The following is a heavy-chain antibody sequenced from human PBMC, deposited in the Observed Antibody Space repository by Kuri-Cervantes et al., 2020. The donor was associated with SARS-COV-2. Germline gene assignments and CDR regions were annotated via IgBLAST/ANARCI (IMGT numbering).Heavy chain of an antibody. V-gene: IGHV3-23*01. J-gene: IGHJ6*03. D-gene: IGHD3-22*01. CDR1: GFTFSSYA. CDR3: AREGYYDSSGNYAATGMDV. Sequence: GESLKISCAASGFTFSSYAMSWVRQAPGKGLEWVSAISGSGGSTYYADSVKGRFTISRDNSQSTLYPQMNSLRTEDTAVYYCAREGYYDSSGNYAATGMDVWGKGTTVTVSS. CDR2: ISGSGGST.